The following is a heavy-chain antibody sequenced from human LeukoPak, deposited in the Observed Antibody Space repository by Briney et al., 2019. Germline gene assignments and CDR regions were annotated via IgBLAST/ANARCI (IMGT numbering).Heavy chain of an antibody. J-gene: IGHJ4*02. D-gene: IGHD5-18*01. CDR1: GGSISGYY. V-gene: IGHV4-59*12. CDR3: ARKGYTIGSFDY. CDR2: IYHSGST. Sequence: SETLSLTCTVSGGSISGYYWSWIRQPPGKGLEWIGEIYHSGSTNYNPSLKSRVTISVDKSKSQFSLKLSSVTAADTAVYYCARKGYTIGSFDYWGQGTLVTVSS.